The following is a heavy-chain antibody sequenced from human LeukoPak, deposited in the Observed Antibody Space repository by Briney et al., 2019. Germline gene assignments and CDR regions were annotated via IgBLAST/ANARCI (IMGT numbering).Heavy chain of an antibody. J-gene: IGHJ4*02. CDR1: GGSFGNFA. CDR2: IIPTLGIT. V-gene: IGHV1-69*04. D-gene: IGHD2-15*01. Sequence: ASVTVSCRAFGGSFGNFAVIWVRQAPGQGFEWMGRIIPTLGITNRAQKFQDRVTISADTSSSTAYMELSSLRSDDTAVYYCARDPGKYGDSLRPSGLDYWGQGTLVTVSS. CDR3: ARDPGKYGDSLRPSGLDY.